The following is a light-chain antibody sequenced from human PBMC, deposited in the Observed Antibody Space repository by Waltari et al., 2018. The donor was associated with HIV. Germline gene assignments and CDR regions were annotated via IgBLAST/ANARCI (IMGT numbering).Light chain of an antibody. CDR3: ATWDDSLSVYVV. CDR1: SSNIGSNY. CDR2: KNN. Sequence: QSVLTQPPSASGTPGQRVTISCSGSSSNIGSNYVYWYPQLPGTAPKLLIYKNNQRPSGVPDRFSGSKSGTSASLAISGLRSEDEADYYCATWDDSLSVYVVFGAGTKLTVL. J-gene: IGLJ2*01. V-gene: IGLV1-47*01.